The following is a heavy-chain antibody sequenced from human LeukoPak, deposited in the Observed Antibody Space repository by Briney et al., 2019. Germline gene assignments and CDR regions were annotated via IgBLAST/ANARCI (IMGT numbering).Heavy chain of an antibody. D-gene: IGHD3-3*01. CDR3: ARDAFSRISVFGVVSDAFDI. J-gene: IGHJ3*02. CDR1: GFTFSSYW. CDR2: IKQDGSEK. Sequence: PGGSLRLSCAASGFTFSSYWMSWGRQAPGKGPEWVANIKQDGSEKYYVDSVKGRFTISRDNAKNSLYLQMNSLRAEDTAVYYCARDAFSRISVFGVVSDAFDIWGQGTMVTVSS. V-gene: IGHV3-7*01.